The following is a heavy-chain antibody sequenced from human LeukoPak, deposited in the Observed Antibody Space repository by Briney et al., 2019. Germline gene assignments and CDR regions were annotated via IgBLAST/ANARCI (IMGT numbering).Heavy chain of an antibody. V-gene: IGHV3-7*01. CDR3: ARVLSDDMIVVVIMWGGSWYFDY. Sequence: GGSLRLSCAASGFTFSSYWMSWVRQAPGKGLEWVANIKQDGSEKYYVDSVKGRFTISRDNAKNSLYLQMNSLRAEDTAVYYCARVLSDDMIVVVIMWGGSWYFDYWGQGTLVTVSS. CDR1: GFTFSSYW. J-gene: IGHJ4*02. CDR2: IKQDGSEK. D-gene: IGHD3-22*01.